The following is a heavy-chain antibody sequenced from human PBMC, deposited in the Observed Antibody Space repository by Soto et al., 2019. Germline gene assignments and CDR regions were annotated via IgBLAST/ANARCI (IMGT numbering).Heavy chain of an antibody. Sequence: PGGSLRLSCAASGFTFSRYTMHWVRQAPGKGLEWVAVISYDEKNEHYADSVKGRFTISRDNSKHTVSLQMNNLATEDTAVYYCVQHCDPTPCNAAFWGQGTLVTVSS. V-gene: IGHV3-30*04. CDR3: VQHCDPTPCNAAF. J-gene: IGHJ4*02. CDR1: GFTFSRYT. CDR2: ISYDEKNE. D-gene: IGHD2-21*01.